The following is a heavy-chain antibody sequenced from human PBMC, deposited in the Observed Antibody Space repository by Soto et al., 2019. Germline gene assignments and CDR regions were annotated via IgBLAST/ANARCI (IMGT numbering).Heavy chain of an antibody. CDR3: AKGGFGLRFLEWLDYFDY. D-gene: IGHD3-3*01. CDR2: ISGSGGST. CDR1: GFTFSSYA. V-gene: IGHV3-23*01. J-gene: IGHJ4*02. Sequence: LRLSCAASGFTFSSYAMSWVRQSPWEGLEWVSAISGSGGSTYYADSVKGRFTISRDNSKNTLYLQMNSLRAEDTAVYYCAKGGFGLRFLEWLDYFDYWGQGTLVTVSS.